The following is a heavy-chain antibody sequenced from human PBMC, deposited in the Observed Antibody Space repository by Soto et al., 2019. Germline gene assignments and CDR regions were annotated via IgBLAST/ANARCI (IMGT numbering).Heavy chain of an antibody. J-gene: IGHJ4*02. CDR1: GYTFTSYA. Sequence: QVQVVQSGAEEKKPGASVKVSCKASGYTFTSYAMHWVRQAPGQRLEWMGWINAGNGNTKYSQNLQGRVTITRDTSASTAYMELSSLRSEDTAVYYCARSGLLPYFDYWGQGTLVTVSS. D-gene: IGHD3-3*01. CDR3: ARSGLLPYFDY. V-gene: IGHV1-3*05. CDR2: INAGNGNT.